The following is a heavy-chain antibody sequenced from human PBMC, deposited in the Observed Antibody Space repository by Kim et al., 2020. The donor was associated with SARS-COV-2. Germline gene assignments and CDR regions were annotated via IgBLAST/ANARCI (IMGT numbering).Heavy chain of an antibody. CDR2: IYSGGST. J-gene: IGHJ5*02. Sequence: GGSLRLSCAASGFTVSSNYMSWVRQAPGKGLEWVSVIYSGGSTYYADSVKGRFTISRDNSKNTLYLQMNSLRAEDTAVYYCARHIAARPEGWFDPWGQGTLVTVSS. D-gene: IGHD6-6*01. V-gene: IGHV3-66*04. CDR1: GFTVSSNY. CDR3: ARHIAARPEGWFDP.